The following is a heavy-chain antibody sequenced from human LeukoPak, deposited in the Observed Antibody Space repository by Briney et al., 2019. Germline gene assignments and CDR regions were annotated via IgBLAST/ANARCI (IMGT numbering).Heavy chain of an antibody. V-gene: IGHV4-31*03. J-gene: IGHJ5*02. CDR3: ARQLSSGYYPNWFDP. Sequence: SETLSLTCTVSGGSISSGGYYWSWIRQHPGRGLEWIGYIYYSGSTYYNPSLKSRVTISVDTSKNQFSLKLSSVTAADTAVYYCARQLSSGYYPNWFDPWGQGTLVTVSS. CDR2: IYYSGST. CDR1: GGSISSGGYY. D-gene: IGHD3-22*01.